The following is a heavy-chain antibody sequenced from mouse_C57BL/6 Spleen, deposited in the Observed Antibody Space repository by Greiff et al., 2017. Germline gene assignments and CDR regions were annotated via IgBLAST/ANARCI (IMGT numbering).Heavy chain of an antibody. CDR3: ARDRIYDGYYGWFAY. CDR1: GYSITSGYY. J-gene: IGHJ3*01. CDR2: ISYDGSN. D-gene: IGHD2-3*01. Sequence: EVQLVESGPGLVKPSQSLSLTCSVTGYSITSGYYWNWIRQFPGNKLEWMGYISYDGSNNYNPSLKNRISITRDTSKNQFFLKLNSVTTEDTATYYCARDRIYDGYYGWFAYWGQGTLVTVSA. V-gene: IGHV3-6*01.